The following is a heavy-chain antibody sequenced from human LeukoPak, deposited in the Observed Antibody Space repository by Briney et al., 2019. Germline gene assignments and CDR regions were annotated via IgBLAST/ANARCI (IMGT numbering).Heavy chain of an antibody. CDR1: GFTFSSYA. D-gene: IGHD2-8*01. Sequence: PGGSLRLSCAASGFTFSSYAMSWVRQAPGKGLEWVSAISGSGGSTYYADSVKGRFTISRDNSKNTLYLQMNSLRAEDTAVYYCAKEVDGRVYATEDYFDYWGQGTLVTVSS. J-gene: IGHJ4*02. CDR2: ISGSGGST. CDR3: AKEVDGRVYATEDYFDY. V-gene: IGHV3-23*01.